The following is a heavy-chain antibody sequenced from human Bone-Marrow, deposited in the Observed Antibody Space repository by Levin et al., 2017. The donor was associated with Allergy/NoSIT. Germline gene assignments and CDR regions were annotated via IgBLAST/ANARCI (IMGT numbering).Heavy chain of an antibody. V-gene: IGHV3-48*03. J-gene: IGHJ3*01. D-gene: IGHD1-26*01. CDR1: GFTFSNYE. CDR3: VREGLGAMNDAIDL. CDR2: ISPSSGTI. Sequence: SCVASGFTFSNYEMNWVRQAPGKGLEWISHISPSSGTIYYADSVKGRFTISRDNAKNSLYLQMNSLRDEDTGLYYCVREGLGAMNDAIDLWGQGTMLAVSS.